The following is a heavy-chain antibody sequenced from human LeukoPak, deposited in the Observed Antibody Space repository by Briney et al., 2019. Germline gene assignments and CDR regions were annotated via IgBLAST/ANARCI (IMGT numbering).Heavy chain of an antibody. CDR3: ARTWGLASCAGDCLHDAFDI. J-gene: IGHJ3*02. CDR2: INPNSGVT. D-gene: IGHD2-21*02. V-gene: IGHV1-2*02. CDR1: GYTFIGYY. Sequence: GASVKVSCKASGYTFIGYYMHWVRQAPGQGLEWMGWINPNSGVTNYAQKFQGRVTMTRDTSITTAYMELSRLRSDDTAMYYCARTWGLASCAGDCLHDAFDIWGQGTMVTVSS.